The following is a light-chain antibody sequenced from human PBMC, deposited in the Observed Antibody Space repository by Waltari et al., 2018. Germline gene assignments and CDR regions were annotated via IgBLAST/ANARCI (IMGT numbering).Light chain of an antibody. CDR3: SSDAVSNNSDD. V-gene: IGLV2-8*01. CDR2: EVG. Sequence: QSALTQPPSASGSPGQSVTISCTGTGSGGSVSWYQQLPTKAPTRLIYEVGRRPSGVPARCFGSKSGNTASLTVSGLQAEDEGAYYCSSDAVSNNSDDFGSGTKVTVL. CDR1: GSGGS. J-gene: IGLJ1*01.